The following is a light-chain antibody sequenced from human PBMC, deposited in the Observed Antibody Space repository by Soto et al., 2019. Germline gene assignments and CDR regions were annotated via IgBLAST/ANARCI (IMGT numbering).Light chain of an antibody. CDR1: QDISSW. CDR2: AAS. V-gene: IGKV1-12*01. CDR3: QQAKTFPRT. J-gene: IGKJ1*01. Sequence: DNQVTQSPSSVSASVGDRVTITCRATQDISSWLAWYQQKPGKAPKLLIHAASSLESGVPSRFSGSGSGTDFTLTISSLQPEDFAVYYCQQAKTFPRTFGQGTKVDIK.